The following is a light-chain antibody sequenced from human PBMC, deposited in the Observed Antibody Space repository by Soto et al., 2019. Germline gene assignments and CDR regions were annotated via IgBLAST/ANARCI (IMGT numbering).Light chain of an antibody. J-gene: IGKJ2*01. Sequence: DVVMTQSPLSLPVTLGQPASISCRSSQSLVYSDGNTYLNWFQQRPAQSPRRLIYKVSNRDSGVPERFSGSESGSDFTLKISRVEAKDVEIYYCLEGTHWLYTFGQGTKLEIK. CDR1: QSLVYSDGNTY. V-gene: IGKV2-30*01. CDR2: KVS. CDR3: LEGTHWLYT.